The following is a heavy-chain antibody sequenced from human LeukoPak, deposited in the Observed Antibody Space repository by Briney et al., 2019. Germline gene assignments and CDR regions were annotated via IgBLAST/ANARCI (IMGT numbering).Heavy chain of an antibody. J-gene: IGHJ6*03. D-gene: IGHD6-13*01. CDR3: ARTGYSSSWYYYYYMDV. CDR1: GGSFSGYY. CDR2: INHSGST. Sequence: SETLSLTCAVYGGSFSGYYWSWIRQPPGKGLEWIGEINHSGSTNYNPSLKSRVTISVDTSKNQFSLKLSSVTAADTAVYYCARTGYSSSWYYYYYMDVWGKGTTVTVSS. V-gene: IGHV4-34*01.